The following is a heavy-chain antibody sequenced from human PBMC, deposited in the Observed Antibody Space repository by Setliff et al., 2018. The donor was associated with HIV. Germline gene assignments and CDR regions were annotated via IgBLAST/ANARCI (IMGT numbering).Heavy chain of an antibody. V-gene: IGHV3-7*03. D-gene: IGHD1-26*01. J-gene: IGHJ4*02. CDR1: GFTFRSYW. CDR3: AREVGSHWGADY. CDR2: IKQDGSEK. Sequence: GGSLRLSCAASGFTFRSYWMSWVRQAPGKGLEWVANIKQDGSEKYYVDSVKGRFTISRDNAKNSLYLQMSSLRAEDTAVYYCAREVGSHWGADYWGQGTLVTVSS.